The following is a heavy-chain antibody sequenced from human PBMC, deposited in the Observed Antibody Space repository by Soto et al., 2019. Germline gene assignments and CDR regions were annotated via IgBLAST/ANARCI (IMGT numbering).Heavy chain of an antibody. CDR1: GGSISSYY. Sequence: QVQLQESGPGLVKPSETLSLTCTVSGGSISSYYWSWIRQPPGKGLEWIGYIYYSGSTNYNPSLKRRINISVDTSKNQFSLKLSSVTAADTAVYYGAREGYSSSWYGWGDFDIWCQGTMVTVSS. D-gene: IGHD6-13*01. CDR2: IYYSGST. CDR3: AREGYSSSWYGWGDFDI. J-gene: IGHJ3*02. V-gene: IGHV4-59*01.